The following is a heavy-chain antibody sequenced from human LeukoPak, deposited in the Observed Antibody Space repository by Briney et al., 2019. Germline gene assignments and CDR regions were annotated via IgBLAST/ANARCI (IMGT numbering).Heavy chain of an antibody. D-gene: IGHD5-12*01. V-gene: IGHV1-2*02. CDR2: INPNSGGT. CDR1: GYSFTGYY. J-gene: IGHJ4*02. Sequence: GASVKVSCKASGYSFTGYYMHWVRQAPGQGLEWMGWINPNSGGTNYAQKFQGRVTMTRDTSISTAYMEVSRLTSDDTAVFYCAREGSGYPYWGQGTLVTVSS. CDR3: AREGSGYPY.